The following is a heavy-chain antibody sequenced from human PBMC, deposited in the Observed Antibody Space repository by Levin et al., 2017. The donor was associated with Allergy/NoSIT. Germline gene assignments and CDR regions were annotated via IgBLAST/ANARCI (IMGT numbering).Heavy chain of an antibody. CDR1: GFTFSDYY. CDR3: ARDMGDYGDDLYYYYYMDV. V-gene: IGHV3-11*01. Sequence: SCAASGFTFSDYYMSWIRQAPGKGLEWVSYISSSGSTIYYADSVKGRFTISRDNAKNSLYLQMNSLRAEDTAVYYCARDMGDYGDDLYYYYYMDVWGKGTTVTVSS. J-gene: IGHJ6*03. D-gene: IGHD4-17*01. CDR2: ISSSGSTI.